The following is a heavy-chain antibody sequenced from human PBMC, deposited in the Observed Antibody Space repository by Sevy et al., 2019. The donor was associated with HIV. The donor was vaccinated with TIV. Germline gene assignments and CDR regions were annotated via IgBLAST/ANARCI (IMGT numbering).Heavy chain of an antibody. Sequence: SETLSLTCAVSGGSISSGAYSWNWIRQPPGKGLEWIGYIYHSWNTYYNPSLKSRLTISVDRSKNLFSLNLSSMTAADTAVYYCARDGGTLTTPGAFDIWGQGTLVTVSS. V-gene: IGHV4-30-2*01. D-gene: IGHD4-17*01. J-gene: IGHJ3*02. CDR3: ARDGGTLTTPGAFDI. CDR2: IYHSWNT. CDR1: GGSISSGAYS.